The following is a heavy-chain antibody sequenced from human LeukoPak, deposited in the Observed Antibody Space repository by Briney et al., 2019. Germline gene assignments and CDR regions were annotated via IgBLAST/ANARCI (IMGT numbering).Heavy chain of an antibody. CDR3: ARGHYDVLAASYKWTPDY. J-gene: IGHJ4*02. Sequence: GGSLRLSCAASGFTFNTFNMNWVRQAPGKGLEWVSSITSCGDYIYYADSVKGRFTTSRDNAKNSLCLQLNSLRVEDTAVYYCARGHYDVLAASYKWTPDYWGQGTLVTVSS. CDR2: ITSCGDYI. D-gene: IGHD3-9*01. CDR1: GFTFNTFN. V-gene: IGHV3-21*01.